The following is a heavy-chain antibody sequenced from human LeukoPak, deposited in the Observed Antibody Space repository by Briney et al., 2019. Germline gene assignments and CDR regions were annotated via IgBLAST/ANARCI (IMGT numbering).Heavy chain of an antibody. D-gene: IGHD3-22*01. CDR2: ISGSGGIT. J-gene: IGHJ4*02. CDR3: AKDPTDFDSSGQTYFDY. CDR1: GFTFSNAW. Sequence: PGGSLRLSCAASGFTFSNAWMNWVRQAPGKGLEWVSGISGSGGITHYADSVRGRFTISRDNSKNTLYLQMNSLRAEDTAVYYCAKDPTDFDSSGQTYFDYWGQGSLVTVSS. V-gene: IGHV3-23*01.